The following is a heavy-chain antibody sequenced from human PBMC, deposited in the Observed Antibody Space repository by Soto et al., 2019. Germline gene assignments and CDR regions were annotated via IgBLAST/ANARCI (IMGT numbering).Heavy chain of an antibody. V-gene: IGHV1-69*08. Sequence: QVRLIQSGPQVRKPGSSVRVSCEPSGETFASYNIAWVRQAPGQGLEWMGKITPVFGSVRYRQGFQGRLTITADRSTGTSHMELSDLRLDDSAVYFCATPAEPLDTAMLKGLAHWGQGTLVTVSS. CDR2: ITPVFGSV. J-gene: IGHJ4*02. D-gene: IGHD5-18*01. CDR3: ATPAEPLDTAMLKGLAH. CDR1: GETFASYN.